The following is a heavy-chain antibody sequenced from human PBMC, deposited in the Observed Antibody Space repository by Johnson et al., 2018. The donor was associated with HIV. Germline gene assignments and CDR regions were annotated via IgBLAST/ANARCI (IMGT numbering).Heavy chain of an antibody. CDR1: GFTFDDYG. V-gene: IGHV3-20*04. Sequence: VQLVESGGGVVRPGGSLRLSCAASGFTFDDYGMSWVRQAPGKGLEWVSGINWNGGSTGYADSVKGRFTISRDNAKNSLYLQRNSLRVEDTAVYYCARDESGYDEGFDAFDIWGQGTMVTVSS. D-gene: IGHD5-12*01. CDR2: INWNGGST. CDR3: ARDESGYDEGFDAFDI. J-gene: IGHJ3*02.